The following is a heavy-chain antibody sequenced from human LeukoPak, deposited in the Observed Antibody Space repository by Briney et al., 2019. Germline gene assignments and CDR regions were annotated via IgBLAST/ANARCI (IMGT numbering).Heavy chain of an antibody. J-gene: IGHJ4*02. Sequence: ASVKVSCKASGYTFTDHYIHWVRQAPGQGLEWMGRINPNSGGTNVAQEFQGRVTMTRDTSISTAYVELSGLRSDGTAMYYCARVMVSLVRGDYFYFDYWAQGTLVTVSS. CDR1: GYTFTDHY. CDR2: INPNSGGT. D-gene: IGHD3-10*01. CDR3: ARVMVSLVRGDYFYFDY. V-gene: IGHV1-2*06.